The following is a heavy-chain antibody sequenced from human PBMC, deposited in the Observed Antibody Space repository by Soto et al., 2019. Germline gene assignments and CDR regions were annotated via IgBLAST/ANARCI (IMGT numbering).Heavy chain of an antibody. CDR3: AREAGYCSRTSCYRRAFDT. CDR2: INTDGGSS. J-gene: IGHJ3*02. V-gene: IGHV3-74*03. Sequence: EVQLVESGGDLVQPGGSLRLSCAASGFTFSGHWMHWVRQVPGKGLEWVSRINTDGGSSAYADSVKGRFTISRDNAKNTLYLHMSGLRAEDTAVYYCAREAGYCSRTSCYRRAFDTWGQGTTVTVSS. D-gene: IGHD2-2*01. CDR1: GFTFSGHW.